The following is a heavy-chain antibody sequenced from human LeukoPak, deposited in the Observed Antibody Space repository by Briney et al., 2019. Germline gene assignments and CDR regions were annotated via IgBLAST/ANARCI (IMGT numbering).Heavy chain of an antibody. CDR3: ARDLKGYCVGSSCYKRGYYNYGIDV. Sequence: ASVKVSCKASGFTFNDYGISWVRQAPGQGLEWMGWINSYNGNTNYAQNVQGRVTMTIDTSTSIAYMELRSPRSDDTAVYYCARDLKGYCVGSSCYKRGYYNYGIDVWGQGTTVTVPS. V-gene: IGHV1-18*01. CDR2: INSYNGNT. D-gene: IGHD2-2*02. CDR1: GFTFNDYG. J-gene: IGHJ6*02.